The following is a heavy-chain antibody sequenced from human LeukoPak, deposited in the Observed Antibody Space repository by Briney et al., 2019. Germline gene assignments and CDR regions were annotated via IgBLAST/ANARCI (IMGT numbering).Heavy chain of an antibody. CDR3: TTITVAAAFDY. Sequence: GGSLRLSCAVSGFTSGFTFSDYEMNWVRQAPGKGLEWVSYISGSGSTKYYADSVKGRFTISRDNAKNSLYLQMNSLRAEDTAVYYCTTITVAAAFDYWGQGTLVTVSS. CDR1: GFTSGFTFSDYE. CDR2: ISGSGSTK. V-gene: IGHV3-48*03. J-gene: IGHJ4*02. D-gene: IGHD6-19*01.